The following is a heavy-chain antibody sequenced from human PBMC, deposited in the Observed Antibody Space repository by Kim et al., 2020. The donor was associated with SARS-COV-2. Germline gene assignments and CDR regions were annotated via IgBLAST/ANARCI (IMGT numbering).Heavy chain of an antibody. D-gene: IGHD4-4*01. CDR2: ISSSGSTI. CDR3: AREGRNTVTGYYYYYMDV. Sequence: GGSLRLSCAASGFTFSSYEMNWVRQAPGKGLEWVSYISSSGSTIYYADSVKGRFTISRDNAKNSLYLQMNSLRAEDTAVYYCAREGRNTVTGYYYYYMDVWGKGTTVTVSS. J-gene: IGHJ6*03. CDR1: GFTFSSYE. V-gene: IGHV3-48*03.